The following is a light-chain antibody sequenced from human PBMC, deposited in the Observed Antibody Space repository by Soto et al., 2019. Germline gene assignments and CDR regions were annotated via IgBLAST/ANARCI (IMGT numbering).Light chain of an antibody. J-gene: IGLJ2*01. CDR1: SSDIGGYNY. CDR3: SSYASSSTLVL. V-gene: IGLV2-14*01. Sequence: QSALTQPASVSGSPGQSITISCTGTSSDIGGYNYVSWYQQHPGKAPKLMIYEVSNRPSGVSNRFSGSKSGNTASLTISGLQAEDEADYYCSSYASSSTLVLFGEGTKLTVL. CDR2: EVS.